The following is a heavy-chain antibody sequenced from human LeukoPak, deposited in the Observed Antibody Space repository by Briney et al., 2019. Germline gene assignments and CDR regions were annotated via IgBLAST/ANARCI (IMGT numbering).Heavy chain of an antibody. J-gene: IGHJ6*03. D-gene: IGHD3-22*01. CDR3: ARVRYYYDSSGYGVGYYYYMDV. V-gene: IGHV4-59*01. CDR1: GGSISSYY. Sequence: SETLSLTCTVSGGSISSYYWSWIRQPPGKGLEWIGYIYYSGSTNYNPSLKSRVTISVDTSKNQFSLKLSSVTAADTAVYYCARVRYYYDSSGYGVGYYYYMDVWGKGTTVTISS. CDR2: IYYSGST.